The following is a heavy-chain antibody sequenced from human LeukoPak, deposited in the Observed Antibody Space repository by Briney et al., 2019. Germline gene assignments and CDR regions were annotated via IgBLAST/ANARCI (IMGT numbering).Heavy chain of an antibody. CDR1: GFTFDDYA. D-gene: IGHD6-13*01. CDR3: AKDITQQLVGWFDP. V-gene: IGHV3-9*01. J-gene: IGHJ5*02. CDR2: ISWNSGSI. Sequence: AGGSLRLSCAASGFTFDDYAMHWVRQAPGKGLEWVSGISWNSGSIGYADSVKGRFTISGDNAKNSLYLRMNSLRAEDTALYYCAKDITQQLVGWFDPWGQGTLVTVSS.